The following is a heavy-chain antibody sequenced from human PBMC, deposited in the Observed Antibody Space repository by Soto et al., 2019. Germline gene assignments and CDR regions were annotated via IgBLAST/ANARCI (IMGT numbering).Heavy chain of an antibody. CDR1: GYTFTSYG. Sequence: ASVKVSCKASGYTFTSYGISWVRQAPGQGLEWMGWINPNSGGTNYAQKFQGWVTMTRDTSISTAYMELSRLRSDDTAVYYCARGLLLRYFDWLSRSNWFVPWGQGTLVTVSS. CDR3: ARGLLLRYFDWLSRSNWFVP. V-gene: IGHV1-2*04. CDR2: INPNSGGT. D-gene: IGHD3-9*01. J-gene: IGHJ5*02.